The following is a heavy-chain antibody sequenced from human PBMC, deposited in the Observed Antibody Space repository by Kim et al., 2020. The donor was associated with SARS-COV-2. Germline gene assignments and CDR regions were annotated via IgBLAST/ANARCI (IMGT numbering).Heavy chain of an antibody. D-gene: IGHD5-12*01. J-gene: IGHJ4*02. CDR3: ARGGRLGYSGYDYPRPGFDY. V-gene: IGHV2-5*02. CDR2: IYWDDDK. Sequence: SGPTLVKPTQTLTLTCTFSGFSLSTSGVGVGWIRQPPGKALEWLALIYWDDDKRYSPSLKSRLTITKDTSKNQVVLTMTNMDPVDTATYYCARGGRLGYSGYDYPRPGFDYWGQGTLVTVSS. CDR1: GFSLSTSGVG.